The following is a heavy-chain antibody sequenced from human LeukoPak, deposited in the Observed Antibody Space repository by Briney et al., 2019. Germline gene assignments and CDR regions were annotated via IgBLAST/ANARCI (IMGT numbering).Heavy chain of an antibody. CDR3: ARTDRSGLCRFSGGDCYSLTF. CDR2: INPSGGST. V-gene: IGHV1-46*01. Sequence: ASVKVSCTASGYTFTSYYMHWVRQAPGQGLEWMGIINPSGGSTSYAQKFQGRVTMTRDTSTSTVYMELSSLRSEDTAVYYCARTDRSGLCRFSGGDCYSLTFWGQGTLVTVSS. J-gene: IGHJ4*02. CDR1: GYTFTSYY. D-gene: IGHD2-21*02.